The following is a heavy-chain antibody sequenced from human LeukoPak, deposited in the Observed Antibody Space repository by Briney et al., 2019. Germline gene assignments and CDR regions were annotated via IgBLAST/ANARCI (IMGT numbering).Heavy chain of an antibody. J-gene: IGHJ6*02. V-gene: IGHV3-23*01. D-gene: IGHD1-1*01. CDR2: ISGNGGTI. Sequence: GGSLRLSCAASGVTFHTFVMSWVRQAPGRGLEWVSGISGNGGTINYADSVKGRFTISRDNSKNTLSLQMNSLRAEDTAVYYCARGTLGSSYYGMDVWGQGTTVTVSS. CDR1: GVTFHTFV. CDR3: ARGTLGSSYYGMDV.